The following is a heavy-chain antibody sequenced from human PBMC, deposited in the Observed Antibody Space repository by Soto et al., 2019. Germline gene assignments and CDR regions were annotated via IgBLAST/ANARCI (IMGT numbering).Heavy chain of an antibody. V-gene: IGHV4-30-4*01. D-gene: IGHD3-10*01. J-gene: IGHJ4*02. CDR3: ARDLYYWRRC. CDR1: GGSTSSGNYY. CDR2: IYTSGST. Sequence: QVQLQESGPGLVKPSQTLSLMCTVSGGSTSSGNYYWTWIRQPPGKGLEWIGYIYTSGSTRYNPSLKGRVNISVDTSKNQFSLKLTSATAADTAVYYCARDLYYWRRCWGQGTLVTVSS.